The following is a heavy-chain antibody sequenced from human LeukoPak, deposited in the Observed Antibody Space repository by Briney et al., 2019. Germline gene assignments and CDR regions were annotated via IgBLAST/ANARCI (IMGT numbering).Heavy chain of an antibody. CDR1: GFTFSSYW. Sequence: QPGGFLRLSCAASGFTFSSYWMHWVRQAPGKGLVWVSRINSDGSSTSYADSVKGRFTISRDNAKNTLYLQMNSLRAEDTAVYYCARDRGGDIVVVPAAITVGAGYMDVWGKGTTVTVSS. D-gene: IGHD2-2*02. CDR2: INSDGSST. J-gene: IGHJ6*03. CDR3: ARDRGGDIVVVPAAITVGAGYMDV. V-gene: IGHV3-74*01.